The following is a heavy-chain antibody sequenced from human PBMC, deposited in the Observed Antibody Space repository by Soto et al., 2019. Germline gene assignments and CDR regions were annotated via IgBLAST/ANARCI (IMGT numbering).Heavy chain of an antibody. D-gene: IGHD6-13*01. CDR1: GFTFSSYA. V-gene: IGHV3-23*01. J-gene: IGHJ6*02. CDR2: ISGSGGST. CDR3: AKRIAAAGTQSDYYYYGMDV. Sequence: GGSLRLSCAASGFTFSSYAMSWVRQAPGKGLEWVSAISGSGGSTYYADSVKGRFTISRDNSKNTLYLQMNSLRAEDTAVYYCAKRIAAAGTQSDYYYYGMDVWGQGTTVTVSS.